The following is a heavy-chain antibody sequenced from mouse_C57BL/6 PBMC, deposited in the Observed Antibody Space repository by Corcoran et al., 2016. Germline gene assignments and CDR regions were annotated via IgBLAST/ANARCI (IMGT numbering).Heavy chain of an antibody. J-gene: IGHJ2*01. Sequence: EVQLQQSGPELVKPGASVKMSCKASGYTFTDYYMHWVKQSHGKSLEWIGDINPNNGGTSYNQKFKGKATLTVDKSSSTAYMELRSLTSEDSAVYYCARFYGDYWGQGTTLTVSS. CDR2: INPNNGGT. D-gene: IGHD1-1*02. CDR1: GYTFTDYY. V-gene: IGHV1-34*01. CDR3: ARFYGDY.